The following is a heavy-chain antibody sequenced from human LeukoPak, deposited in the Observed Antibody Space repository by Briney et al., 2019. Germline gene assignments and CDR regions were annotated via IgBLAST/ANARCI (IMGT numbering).Heavy chain of an antibody. J-gene: IGHJ6*02. CDR2: INPNSCGT. Sequence: ASVKVSCKASGYTFTGYYMLWVRQAPAQGLEWMGRINPNSCGTNYAQKFQGRVTMTRDTSISTAYMELSRLRSDDTAVYYCARDSPPYCGGDCYSPDHYYYGMDVWGQGTTVTVSS. V-gene: IGHV1-2*06. CDR1: GYTFTGYY. D-gene: IGHD2-21*02. CDR3: ARDSPPYCGGDCYSPDHYYYGMDV.